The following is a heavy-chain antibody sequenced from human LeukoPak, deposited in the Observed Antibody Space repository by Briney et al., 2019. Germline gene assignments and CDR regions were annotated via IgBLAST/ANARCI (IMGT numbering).Heavy chain of an antibody. Sequence: ASVKVSCKASGYTFTGYYIHWVRQAPGQGLEWMGWINPNDGGTNYAQKFQGRVTMTRDTSISTAYMELNRLTSDDTAVYYCARDKYTGYETFDYWGQGTPVTVSS. CDR2: INPNDGGT. CDR3: ARDKYTGYETFDY. D-gene: IGHD5-12*01. V-gene: IGHV1-2*02. J-gene: IGHJ4*02. CDR1: GYTFTGYY.